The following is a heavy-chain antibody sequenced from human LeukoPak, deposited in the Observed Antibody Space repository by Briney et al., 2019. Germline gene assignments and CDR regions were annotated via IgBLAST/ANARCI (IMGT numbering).Heavy chain of an antibody. CDR1: GYTFTGYY. D-gene: IGHD6-13*01. CDR2: INPSGGST. CDR3: ARDGAYSSSWYIGYYYYMDV. V-gene: IGHV1-46*01. Sequence: ASVKVSCKASGYTFTGYYMHWVRQAPGQGLEWMGWINPSGGSTSYAQKFQGRVTMTRDTSTSTVYMELSSLRSEDTAVYYCARDGAYSSSWYIGYYYYMDVWGKGTTVTISS. J-gene: IGHJ6*03.